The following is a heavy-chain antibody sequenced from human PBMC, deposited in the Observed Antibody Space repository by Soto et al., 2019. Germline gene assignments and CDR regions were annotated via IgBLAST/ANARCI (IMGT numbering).Heavy chain of an antibody. J-gene: IGHJ5*02. CDR1: GGSISSSNW. CDR3: ARTASYYYGSGSPMGEGTRFDP. V-gene: IGHV4-4*02. CDR2: IYHSGST. Sequence: QVQLQESGPGLVKPSGTLSLTCAVSGGSISSSNWWSWVRQPPGKGLEWIGEIYHSGSTNYNPSRKSRVTISVDKSKNQFSLKLSSVTAADTAVYYCARTASYYYGSGSPMGEGTRFDPWGQGTLVTVSS. D-gene: IGHD3-10*01.